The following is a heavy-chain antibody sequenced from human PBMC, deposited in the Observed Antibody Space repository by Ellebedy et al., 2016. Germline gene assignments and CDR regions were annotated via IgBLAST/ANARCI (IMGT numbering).Heavy chain of an antibody. Sequence: GGSLRLXXTASGFTFTNYAMHWVRQAPGKGLEWVAVIWFDGSIKFYADSVQGRFTISRDNSKNTLFLQMNSLRAEDTAVYYCARAPPYSGSYFNGFDIWGQGTMVTVSS. D-gene: IGHD1-26*01. CDR1: GFTFTNYA. CDR2: IWFDGSIK. J-gene: IGHJ3*02. V-gene: IGHV3-33*01. CDR3: ARAPPYSGSYFNGFDI.